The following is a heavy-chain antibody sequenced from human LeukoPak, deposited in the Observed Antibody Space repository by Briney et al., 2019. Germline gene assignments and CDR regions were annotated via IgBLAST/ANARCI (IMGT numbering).Heavy chain of an antibody. V-gene: IGHV1-2*02. CDR3: ARLSDGYNAY. D-gene: IGHD5-24*01. J-gene: IGHJ4*02. CDR2: INPNSGGT. CDR1: GYTFTNYY. Sequence: ASVKVSCKASGYTFTNYYIHWVRQAPGQGLEWMGWINPNSGGTNYAQKFQGRVTMTRDTSISTAYMELSRLKSDDTAVFYCARLSDGYNAYWGQGTLVTVS.